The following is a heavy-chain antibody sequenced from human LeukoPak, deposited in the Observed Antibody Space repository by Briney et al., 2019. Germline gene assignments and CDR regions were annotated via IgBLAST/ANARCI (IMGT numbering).Heavy chain of an antibody. CDR2: IYYSGST. Sequence: SETLSLTCTVSGGSISSGGYYWSWIRQHPGKGLEWIGYIYYSGSTYYNPSLKSRVTISVDTSKSQFSLKLSSVTAADTAVYYCARSPSWGIAAAEGFDPWGQGTLVTVSS. CDR1: GGSISSGGYY. CDR3: ARSPSWGIAAAEGFDP. J-gene: IGHJ5*02. V-gene: IGHV4-31*03. D-gene: IGHD6-13*01.